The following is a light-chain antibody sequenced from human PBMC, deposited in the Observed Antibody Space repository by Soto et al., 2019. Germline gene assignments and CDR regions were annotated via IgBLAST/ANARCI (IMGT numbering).Light chain of an antibody. Sequence: QSVLTQPAPVSGSPGQSITISCTGTGSDVGGYNYVSWYQQHPGKAPQLMIYEVSNRPSGVSNRFSGAQSGNTASLTISGLQAEDEADYYCTSYTSSSTVVFGGGTKLTVL. CDR3: TSYTSSSTVV. CDR1: GSDVGGYNY. V-gene: IGLV2-14*01. J-gene: IGLJ2*01. CDR2: EVS.